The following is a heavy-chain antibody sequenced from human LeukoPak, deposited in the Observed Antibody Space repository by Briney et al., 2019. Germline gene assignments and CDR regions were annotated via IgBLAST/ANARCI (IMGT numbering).Heavy chain of an antibody. V-gene: IGHV1-2*02. CDR3: ARTGGYLGYCSGGSCRGKGYFDY. J-gene: IGHJ4*02. CDR1: GYTFTGYY. Sequence: ASVKVSCKASGYTFTGYYMHWVRQAPGQGLEWMGLINTNSGGTNYAQKFQGRVTMTRDTSISTAYMELSRLRSDDTAVYYCARTGGYLGYCSGGSCRGKGYFDYWGQGTLVTVSS. D-gene: IGHD2-15*01. CDR2: INTNSGGT.